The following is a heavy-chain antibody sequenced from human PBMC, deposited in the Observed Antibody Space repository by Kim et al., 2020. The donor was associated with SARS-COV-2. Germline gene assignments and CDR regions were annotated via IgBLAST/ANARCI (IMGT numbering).Heavy chain of an antibody. Sequence: GGSLRLSCSASGFTFSSYAMHWVRQAPGKGLEYVSAISSNGGSTYYADSVKGRFTISRDNSKNTLYLQMSSLRAEDTAVYYCVKKAGWGLTYYDFWSGYSWGQGTLVTVSS. CDR3: VKKAGWGLTYYDFWSGYS. J-gene: IGHJ5*02. CDR2: ISSNGGST. CDR1: GFTFSSYA. D-gene: IGHD3-3*01. V-gene: IGHV3-64D*09.